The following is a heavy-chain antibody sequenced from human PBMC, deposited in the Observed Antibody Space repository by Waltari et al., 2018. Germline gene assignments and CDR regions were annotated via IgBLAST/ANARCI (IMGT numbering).Heavy chain of an antibody. CDR1: GFTFSNAW. V-gene: IGHV3-15*01. J-gene: IGHJ3*02. CDR2: IKSNTDGGTT. Sequence: EVQLVESGGGLVKPGESLRLSRAASGFTFSNAWLTWVRQAPGRGLEWVGRIKSNTDGGTTAYAAPVKGRFTISRDDSKNTLYLQMNGLKIEDTAVYYCTTGLGTGESDAFDIWDQGTVVTVSS. D-gene: IGHD7-27*01. CDR3: TTGLGTGESDAFDI.